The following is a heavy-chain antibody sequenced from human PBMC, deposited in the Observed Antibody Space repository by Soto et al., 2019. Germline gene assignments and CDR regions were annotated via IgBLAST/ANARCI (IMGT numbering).Heavy chain of an antibody. CDR2: IYYSGTT. V-gene: IGHV4-30-4*01. D-gene: IGHD3-22*01. CDR1: GGSIRSDDSY. Sequence: SETLSLTCTVSGGSIRSDDSYWSWIRQPPGKGLEWIGYIYYSGTTYYNPSLKSRVTTSLNTSKNQFSLSLSSVTAADTAVFYCARTRYSDSGTDYWGQGTLVTVSS. CDR3: ARTRYSDSGTDY. J-gene: IGHJ4*02.